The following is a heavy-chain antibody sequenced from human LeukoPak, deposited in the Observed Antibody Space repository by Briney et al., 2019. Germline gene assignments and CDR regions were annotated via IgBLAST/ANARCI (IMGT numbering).Heavy chain of an antibody. CDR3: ARGTVLLWFGGSPTYYFDY. Sequence: SETLPLTCTVSGGSISSYYWSWIRQPPGKGLEWIGYIYYSGSTNYNPSLKSRVTISVDTSKNQFSLKLSSVTAADTAVYYCARGTVLLWFGGSPTYYFDYWGQGTLVTVSS. CDR1: GGSISSYY. D-gene: IGHD3-10*01. J-gene: IGHJ4*02. CDR2: IYYSGST. V-gene: IGHV4-59*01.